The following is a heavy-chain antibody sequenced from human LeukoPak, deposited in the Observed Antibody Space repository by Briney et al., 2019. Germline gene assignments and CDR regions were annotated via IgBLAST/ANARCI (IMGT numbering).Heavy chain of an antibody. J-gene: IGHJ4*02. Sequence: GSLRLPCAASGFTFSSYWMSWVRQAPGKGLEWVANIKEDGSEKYYVDSVKGRFTISRDNAKNSLYLQMNSLRADDTAVYYCARGPLIAAAGTSWGQGTLVTVSS. V-gene: IGHV3-7*01. D-gene: IGHD6-13*01. CDR3: ARGPLIAAAGTS. CDR1: GFTFSSYW. CDR2: IKEDGSEK.